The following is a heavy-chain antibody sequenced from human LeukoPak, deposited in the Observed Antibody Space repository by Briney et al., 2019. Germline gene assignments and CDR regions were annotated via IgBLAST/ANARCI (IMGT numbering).Heavy chain of an antibody. Sequence: GGSLRLSCAASGFTFSSYAMSWVRQAPGKGLEWVSAISGSGGSTYYADSVKGRFTISRDNSRNTLYLQMNSLRAEDTAVYYCAKSGYRDSSGYYYPLCPDYWGQGTLVTVSS. CDR3: AKSGYRDSSGYYYPLCPDY. CDR1: GFTFSSYA. D-gene: IGHD3-22*01. CDR2: ISGSGGST. V-gene: IGHV3-23*01. J-gene: IGHJ4*02.